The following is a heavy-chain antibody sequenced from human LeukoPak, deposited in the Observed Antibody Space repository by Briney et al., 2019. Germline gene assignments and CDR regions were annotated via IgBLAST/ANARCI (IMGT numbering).Heavy chain of an antibody. Sequence: PSETLSLTCTVSGGSISSSSYYWGWIRQPPGKGLEWIGSIYYSGSTYYNPSLKSRVTISVDTSKNQFSLKLSSVTAADTAVYYCARFEVVVILDAFDIWGQGTMVTVSS. V-gene: IGHV4-39*07. J-gene: IGHJ3*02. CDR3: ARFEVVVILDAFDI. CDR2: IYYSGST. D-gene: IGHD3-22*01. CDR1: GGSISSSSYY.